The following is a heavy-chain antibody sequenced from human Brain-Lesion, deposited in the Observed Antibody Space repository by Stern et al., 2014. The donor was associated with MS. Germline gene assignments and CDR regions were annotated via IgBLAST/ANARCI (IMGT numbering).Heavy chain of an antibody. D-gene: IGHD3-10*01. CDR2: INRDGSTT. CDR3: TILSGPYDH. CDR1: GFPFSNSW. V-gene: IGHV3-74*02. J-gene: IGHJ4*02. Sequence: EVQLEESGGGLVQPGGSLRLSCAASGFPFSNSWMHWVRQAPGKGLVWVSRINRDGSTTTYADSVKGRFTISRDNAKNTLYLQMSSLRAEDTAVYYCTILSGPYDHWGQGTLVTVSS.